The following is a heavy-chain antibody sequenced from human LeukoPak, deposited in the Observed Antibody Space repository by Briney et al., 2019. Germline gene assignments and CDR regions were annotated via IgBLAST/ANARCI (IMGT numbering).Heavy chain of an antibody. CDR2: VSSSSSII. CDR1: GFIFTGYS. D-gene: IGHD1-26*01. J-gene: IGHJ4*02. Sequence: GGSLKLSCAASGFIFTGYSMNWARKAPGKGLEWVTYVSSSSSIIYYADSVKGRFTISRDNAENSLHLQMNSLRAEDTAVYYCARGGIVRLNYFDYWGQGTLVTVSS. CDR3: ARGGIVRLNYFDY. V-gene: IGHV3-48*01.